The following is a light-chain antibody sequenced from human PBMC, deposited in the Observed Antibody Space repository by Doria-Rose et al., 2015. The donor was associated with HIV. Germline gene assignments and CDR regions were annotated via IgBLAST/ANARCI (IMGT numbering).Light chain of an antibody. CDR3: QQYNDYPRT. V-gene: IGKV1-5*03. CDR2: KAS. Sequence: PSTLSASVGDRVTITCRASQSISSWLAWYQQKPGKAPKLLIYKASTLESGVPSRFSGSASGTDFTLTISSLQPDDFATYYCQQYNDYPRTFGQGTRLEVK. CDR1: QSISSW. J-gene: IGKJ1*01.